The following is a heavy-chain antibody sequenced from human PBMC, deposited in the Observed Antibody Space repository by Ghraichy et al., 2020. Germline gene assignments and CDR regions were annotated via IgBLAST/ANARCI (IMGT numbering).Heavy chain of an antibody. CDR2: IIPIFGTA. CDR3: ARADCSGGSCYSYYFDY. Sequence: SVKVSCKASGGTFSSYAISWVRQAPGQGLEWMGGIIPIFGTANYAQKFQGRVTITADESTSTAYMELSSLRSEDTAVYYCARADCSGGSCYSYYFDYWGQGTLVTVSS. V-gene: IGHV1-69*13. J-gene: IGHJ4*02. CDR1: GGTFSSYA. D-gene: IGHD2-15*01.